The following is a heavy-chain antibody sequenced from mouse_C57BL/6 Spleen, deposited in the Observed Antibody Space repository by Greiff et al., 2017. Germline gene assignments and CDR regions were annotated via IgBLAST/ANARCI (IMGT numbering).Heavy chain of an antibody. CDR3: ARYYGNIYAMDY. D-gene: IGHD2-1*01. V-gene: IGHV1-52*01. CDR2: IDPSDSET. Sequence: VQLQQPGAELVRPGSSVKLSCKASGYTFTSYWMHWVKQRPIQGLEWIGSIDPSDSETHYNQKFKDKATLTVDKSSSTAYMQLSSLTSEDSAVYYCARYYGNIYAMDYWGQGTSVTVSS. J-gene: IGHJ4*01. CDR1: GYTFTSYW.